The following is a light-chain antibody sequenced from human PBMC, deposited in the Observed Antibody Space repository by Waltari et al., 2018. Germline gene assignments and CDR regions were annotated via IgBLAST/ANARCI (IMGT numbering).Light chain of an antibody. CDR2: DTS. J-gene: IGKJ4*01. Sequence: EVVLTQSPAILSLSPGERATLSCRASQDVSRYLAWYQQKPGQAPRLLIYDTSNRATGIPARFSGSGSGTDFTLTISSLEPEDSAVYYCQQRRNWPPLSFGGGTKVEIK. V-gene: IGKV3-11*01. CDR3: QQRRNWPPLS. CDR1: QDVSRY.